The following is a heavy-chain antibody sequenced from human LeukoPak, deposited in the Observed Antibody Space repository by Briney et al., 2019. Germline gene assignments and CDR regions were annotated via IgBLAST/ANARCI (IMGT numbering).Heavy chain of an antibody. Sequence: GASVKVSCKASGYTFTSYDINWVRQATGQGLEWMGWISAYNGNTNYAQKLQGRVTMTTDTSTSTAYMELRSLRSDDTAVYYCARDFLEIVLMVYAPATDAFDIWGQGTMVTVSS. J-gene: IGHJ3*02. CDR3: ARDFLEIVLMVYAPATDAFDI. CDR1: GYTFTSYD. CDR2: ISAYNGNT. V-gene: IGHV1-18*01. D-gene: IGHD2-8*01.